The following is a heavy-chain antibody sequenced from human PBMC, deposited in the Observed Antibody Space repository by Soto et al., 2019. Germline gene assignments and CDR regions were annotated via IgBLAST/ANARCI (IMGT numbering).Heavy chain of an antibody. V-gene: IGHV4-4*07. J-gene: IGHJ5*02. Sequence: SETLSVTCTVSGGAINSYYWTWIRQPAGKGLEWIGRIYSSGSTKYNPSLQSRVTMSLDTSKNQFSLRLTSVTAADTAVYYCARGKPFSDWFDPWGQGPCLTVS. D-gene: IGHD3-3*02. CDR2: IYSSGST. CDR3: ARGKPFSDWFDP. CDR1: GGAINSYY.